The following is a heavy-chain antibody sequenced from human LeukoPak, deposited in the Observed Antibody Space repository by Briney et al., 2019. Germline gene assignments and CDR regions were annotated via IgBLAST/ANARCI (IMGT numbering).Heavy chain of an antibody. CDR3: TSPADYYDSSGSIFGY. CDR2: IRSKADGGTT. CDR1: GFTFGDYA. Sequence: GSVSLSCTASGFTFGDYAMSWFRQAPGKGLEWVGFIRSKADGGTTEYAASVKGRFTISRDDSKSIAYLQMNSLKTEDTAVYYCTSPADYYDSSGSIFGYWGQGTLVTVSS. V-gene: IGHV3-49*03. J-gene: IGHJ4*02. D-gene: IGHD3-22*01.